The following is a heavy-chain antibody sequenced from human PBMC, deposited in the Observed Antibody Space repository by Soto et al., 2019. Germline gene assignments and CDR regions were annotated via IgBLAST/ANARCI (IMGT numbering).Heavy chain of an antibody. Sequence: QVQLVQSGAEVKKPGSSVKVSCKASGGTFSSYAINWVRQAPGQGLEWMGGIIPIFGTEDYAQKFQGRVTILADESTSTAYMELISLRSDDTAVYYCARPPRGQDYYYGMDVWGQGTTVTVSS. D-gene: IGHD5-12*01. CDR1: GGTFSSYA. J-gene: IGHJ6*02. CDR3: ARPPRGQDYYYGMDV. V-gene: IGHV1-69*12. CDR2: IIPIFGTE.